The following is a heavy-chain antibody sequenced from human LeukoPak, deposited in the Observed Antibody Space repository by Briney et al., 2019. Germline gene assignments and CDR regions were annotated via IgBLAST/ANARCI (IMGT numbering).Heavy chain of an antibody. CDR3: ARVGSGAFDI. J-gene: IGHJ3*02. CDR2: ISSSSSYI. D-gene: IGHD6-19*01. V-gene: IGHV3-21*01. CDR1: RCIYSSYS. Sequence: GCSERLSCASCRCIYSSYSMNWVRQAPGKGLEWVSSISSSSSYIYYADSVKGRFTISRDNAKNSLYLQMNSLRAEDTAVYYCARVGSGAFDIWGQGTMVTVSS.